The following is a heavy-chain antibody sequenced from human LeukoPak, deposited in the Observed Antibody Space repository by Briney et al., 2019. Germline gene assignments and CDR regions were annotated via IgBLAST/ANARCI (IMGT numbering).Heavy chain of an antibody. CDR1: GFTFSIYA. CDR2: FTNHHTT. CDR3: ARGVEPLAANTLAY. D-gene: IGHD1-14*01. J-gene: IGHJ4*02. Sequence: GGSLRLSCEASGFTFSIYAMTWDRQAPGKGLEWVSTFTNHHTTYYTESVKGRFTISRDNSKNTLYLEMNSLSPDDTAVYYCARGVEPLAANTLAYWGQGTLVTVSS. V-gene: IGHV3-23*01.